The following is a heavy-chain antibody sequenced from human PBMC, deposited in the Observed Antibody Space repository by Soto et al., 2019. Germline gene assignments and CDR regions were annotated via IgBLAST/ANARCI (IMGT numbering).Heavy chain of an antibody. Sequence: ASVKVSCKASGYTFTDHGIDWVRQAPGQGLEWVGWVSSYNGNTNYAYNLKDRVIMTTDASTSTAYMELRGLRSDDTAVYYCAREVEGSYSPADFWGQGTPVTVSS. D-gene: IGHD3-10*01. J-gene: IGHJ4*02. V-gene: IGHV1-18*01. CDR1: GYTFTDHG. CDR2: VSSYNGNT. CDR3: AREVEGSYSPADF.